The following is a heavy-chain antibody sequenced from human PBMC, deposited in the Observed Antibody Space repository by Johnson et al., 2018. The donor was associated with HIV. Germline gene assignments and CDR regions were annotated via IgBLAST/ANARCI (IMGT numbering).Heavy chain of an antibody. CDR3: ARVSSGGAFDI. J-gene: IGHJ3*02. V-gene: IGHV3-74*02. D-gene: IGHD3-22*01. CDR2: ISRDGSST. Sequence: VQLVESGGGLVQPGGSLRLSCAASGFTFSSYDMHWVRQATGKGLVCVSRISRDGSSTTYADSVKGRFTISRDNSKNTLYLQMNSLRAGDTAVYYCARVSSGGAFDIWGQGTMVTVSS. CDR1: GFTFSSYD.